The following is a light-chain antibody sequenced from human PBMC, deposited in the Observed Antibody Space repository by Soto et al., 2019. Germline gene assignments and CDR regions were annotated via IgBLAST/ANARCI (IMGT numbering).Light chain of an antibody. Sequence: QSVLTQPPSASGSPGQSVTISCTGTKNDIGLYDFVSWYQHHPGKAPRLIIYEVVQRPSGVPDRFSGSKSGNTASLTVSGLQAADAADYFCKSYAGSKTYVFGSGTKVTVL. CDR1: KNDIGLYDF. CDR3: KSYAGSKTYV. CDR2: EVV. V-gene: IGLV2-8*01. J-gene: IGLJ1*01.